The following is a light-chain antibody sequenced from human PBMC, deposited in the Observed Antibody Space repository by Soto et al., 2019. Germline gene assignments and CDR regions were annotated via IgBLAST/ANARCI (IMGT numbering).Light chain of an antibody. J-gene: IGKJ1*01. CDR2: GTS. Sequence: EIVLTQSPGTLSLSPGERATLSCRASQRVTSNYLAWYQQKPGRIPRLLIYGTSSRAGGVPDRFSGSGSGTDFTLTISRLEPEDFAVYYCQQYGGSTGTFGQGTKG. CDR3: QQYGGSTGT. CDR1: QRVTSNY. V-gene: IGKV3-20*01.